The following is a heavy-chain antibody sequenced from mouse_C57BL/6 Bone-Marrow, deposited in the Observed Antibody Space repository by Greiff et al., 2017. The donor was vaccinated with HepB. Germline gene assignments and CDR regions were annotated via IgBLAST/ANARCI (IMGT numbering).Heavy chain of an antibody. CDR2: IDPSDSYT. CDR3: ARHGYSSY. CDR1: GYTFTSYW. J-gene: IGHJ3*01. D-gene: IGHD2-3*01. V-gene: IGHV1-69*01. Sequence: QVQLQHPGAELVMPGASVKLSCKASGYTFTSYWLHWVKQRPGQGLEWIGEIDPSDSYTNYNQKFKGKSTLTVDKSSSTAYMQLSSLTSEDSAVYYCARHGYSSYWGQGTLVTVSA.